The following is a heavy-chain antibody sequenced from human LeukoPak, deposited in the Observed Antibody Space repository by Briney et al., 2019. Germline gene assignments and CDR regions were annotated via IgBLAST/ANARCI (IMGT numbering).Heavy chain of an antibody. CDR2: INPNSGGT. Sequence: ASVKVSCKASGYTFTGYYMHWVRQAPGQGLEWMGWINPNSGGTNYAQKFQGRVTMTRDTSISTAYMELSRLRSDDTAVYYCAREIQGYCSSTSCQDYYYYYYMDVWGKGTTVTISS. V-gene: IGHV1-2*02. D-gene: IGHD2-2*01. CDR3: AREIQGYCSSTSCQDYYYYYYMDV. J-gene: IGHJ6*03. CDR1: GYTFTGYY.